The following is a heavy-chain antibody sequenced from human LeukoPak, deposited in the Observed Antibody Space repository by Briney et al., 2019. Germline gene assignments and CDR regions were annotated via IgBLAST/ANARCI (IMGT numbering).Heavy chain of an antibody. CDR3: ARDLLVGASFDY. V-gene: IGHV3-21*01. D-gene: IGHD1-26*01. Sequence: GGSLRLSCAASGFTFSSYSMNWVRQAPGKGLEWVSSISSSSSYIYYADSVKSRFTISRDNAKNSLYLQMNSLRAEDTAVYYCARDLLVGASFDYWGQGTLVTVSS. CDR1: GFTFSSYS. CDR2: ISSSSSYI. J-gene: IGHJ4*02.